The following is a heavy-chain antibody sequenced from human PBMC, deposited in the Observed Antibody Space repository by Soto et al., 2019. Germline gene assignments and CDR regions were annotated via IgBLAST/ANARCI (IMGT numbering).Heavy chain of an antibody. V-gene: IGHV3-30*18. D-gene: IGHD3-10*01. CDR3: AKDRSGRRMDV. CDR2: ISYDGSNK. CDR1: GFTFSSYG. J-gene: IGHJ6*04. Sequence: GGSLRLSCAASGFTFSSYGMHWVRQAPGKGLEWVAVISYDGSNKYYADSVKGRFTISRDNSKNTLYLQMNSLRAEGTAVYYCAKDRSGRRMDVWGKGTTVTVSS.